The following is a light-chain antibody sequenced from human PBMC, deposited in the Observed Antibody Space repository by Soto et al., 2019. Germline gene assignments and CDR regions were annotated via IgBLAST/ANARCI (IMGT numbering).Light chain of an antibody. J-gene: IGKJ1*01. CDR3: QQYNSFPWT. Sequence: DIQMTQSPSTLSASVGDRVTITCRASQTISNWLAWYQQKPGKAPKLLIYKASGLESGVPSRFSGSGSGTEFPLTISSLQPDDFGNYYCQQYNSFPWTFGQGTKVEVK. CDR1: QTISNW. V-gene: IGKV1-5*03. CDR2: KAS.